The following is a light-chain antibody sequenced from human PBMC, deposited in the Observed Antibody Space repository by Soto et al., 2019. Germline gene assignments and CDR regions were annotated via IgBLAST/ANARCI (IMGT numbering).Light chain of an antibody. Sequence: EIVLTQSPATLSLSPGETATLSCRASQSVTSYLAWYQQKPGQAPRLLIYDASDRATGVPARFSGGGSGTDFTLTISSLEPEDFAVYYCQQRGNWPITFGQGTRLEIK. CDR1: QSVTSY. CDR3: QQRGNWPIT. CDR2: DAS. J-gene: IGKJ5*01. V-gene: IGKV3-11*01.